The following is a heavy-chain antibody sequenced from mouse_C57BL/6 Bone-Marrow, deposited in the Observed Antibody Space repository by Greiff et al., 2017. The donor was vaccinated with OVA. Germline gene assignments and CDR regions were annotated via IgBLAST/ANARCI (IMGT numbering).Heavy chain of an antibody. Sequence: EVQLVESGGGLVKPGGSLKLSCAASGFTFSSYAMSWVRQTPEKRLEWVATISDGGSYTYYPDNVKGRFTISRDNAKNNLYLQMSHLKSEDTAMYYCAREYCGRLYYLDDWGQGTTLTVSS. J-gene: IGHJ2*01. D-gene: IGHD1-1*01. CDR3: AREYCGRLYYLDD. CDR2: ISDGGSYT. V-gene: IGHV5-4*01. CDR1: GFTFSSYA.